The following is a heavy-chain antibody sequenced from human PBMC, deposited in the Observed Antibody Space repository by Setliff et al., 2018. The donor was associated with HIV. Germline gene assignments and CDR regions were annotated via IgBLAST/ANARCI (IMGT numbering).Heavy chain of an antibody. CDR2: IIPIFGTA. D-gene: IGHD1-26*01. Sequence: SVKVSCKASGGTFSSYVISWVRQAPGQGLEWMGGIIPIFGTANYAQKFQARVTITADESTSTAYMELSSLRSEDTAVYYCARGGWELVSCYAYWGQGTQVTVSS. J-gene: IGHJ4*02. CDR3: ARGGWELVSCYAY. CDR1: GGTFSSYV. V-gene: IGHV1-69*13.